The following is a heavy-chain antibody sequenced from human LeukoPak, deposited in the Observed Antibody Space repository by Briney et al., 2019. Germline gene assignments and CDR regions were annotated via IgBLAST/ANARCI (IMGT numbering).Heavy chain of an antibody. V-gene: IGHV3-48*03. D-gene: IGHD4-23*01. CDR2: ISSSGSTI. CDR1: GFTFSSYE. J-gene: IGHJ4*02. Sequence: PGGSLRLSCAASGFTFSSYEMNWVRQAPGKGLEWVSFISSSGSTIYYADSVKARFTISRDNAKNSLYLQMNSLRAEDTAVYYCARDSGTTVGYFDYWGQGTLVTVSS. CDR3: ARDSGTTVGYFDY.